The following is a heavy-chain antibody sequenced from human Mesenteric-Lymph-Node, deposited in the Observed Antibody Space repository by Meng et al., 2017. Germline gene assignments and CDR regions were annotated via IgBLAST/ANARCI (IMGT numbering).Heavy chain of an antibody. J-gene: IGHJ4*02. CDR3: ARVKVSGYSYGYKTYYFDY. D-gene: IGHD5-18*01. V-gene: IGHV1-8*03. CDR1: GYTFTSYD. CDR2: MNPNSGNT. Sequence: ASVKVSCKASGYTFTSYDINWVRQATGQGLEWMGWMNPNSGNTGYAQKFQGRVTITRNTSISTAYMELSSLRSEDTAVYYCARVKVSGYSYGYKTYYFDYWGQGTLVTVSS.